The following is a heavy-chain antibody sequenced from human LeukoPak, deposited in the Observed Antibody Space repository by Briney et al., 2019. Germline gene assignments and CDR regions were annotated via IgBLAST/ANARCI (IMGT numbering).Heavy chain of an antibody. D-gene: IGHD4-23*01. CDR2: IYYSGST. V-gene: IGHV4-30-4*01. CDR3: ASYFRLRWLDY. Sequence: EWIGYIYYSGSTYYNPSLKRRVTISVDTSKNQFSLKLSSVTAADTAVYYCASYFRLRWLDYWGQGTLVTVSS. J-gene: IGHJ4*02.